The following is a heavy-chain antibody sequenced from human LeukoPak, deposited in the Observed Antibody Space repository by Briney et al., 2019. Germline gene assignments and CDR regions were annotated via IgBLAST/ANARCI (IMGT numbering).Heavy chain of an antibody. D-gene: IGHD5-12*01. CDR1: GGSFSGYY. Sequence: SETLSLTCAVYGGSFSGYYWTWIRQPPGKGLEWIGEINHSGSTNYNPSLKSRVTISADTSRNHFSLKLSSVTAADTAMYYCARVSGYDWESFYDYWGQGSLVTVSS. V-gene: IGHV4-34*01. CDR3: ARVSGYDWESFYDY. J-gene: IGHJ4*02. CDR2: INHSGST.